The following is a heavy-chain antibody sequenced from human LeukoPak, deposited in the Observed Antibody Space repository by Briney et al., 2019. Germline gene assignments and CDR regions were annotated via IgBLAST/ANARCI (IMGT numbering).Heavy chain of an antibody. CDR2: IYYSGTT. D-gene: IGHD3-10*01. CDR3: ARDQEDSGTDY. V-gene: IGHV4-31*03. CDR1: GGSISSGDYY. J-gene: IGHJ4*02. Sequence: SETLSLTCTVSGGSISSGDYYWGWIRQHPGKGLEWIGYIYYSGTTYYNPSLKSRVTISLDTSKNQFSLKLSSVTAAGTAVYYCARDQEDSGTDYWGQGTLVTVSS.